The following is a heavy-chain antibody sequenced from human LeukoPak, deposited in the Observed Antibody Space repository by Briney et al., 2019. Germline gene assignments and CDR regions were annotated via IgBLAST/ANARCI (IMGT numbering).Heavy chain of an antibody. CDR3: ARDMAILVPAAMRGYYYGMDV. CDR1: GFTFSNYA. Sequence: GGSLRLSCAGSGFTFSNYAMNWVRQAPGKGLEWVSSISSSSSYIYYADSVKGRFTISRDNAKNSLYLQMNSLRAEDTAVYYCARDMAILVPAAMRGYYYGMDVWGQGTTVTVSS. CDR2: ISSSSSYI. J-gene: IGHJ6*02. D-gene: IGHD2-2*01. V-gene: IGHV3-21*01.